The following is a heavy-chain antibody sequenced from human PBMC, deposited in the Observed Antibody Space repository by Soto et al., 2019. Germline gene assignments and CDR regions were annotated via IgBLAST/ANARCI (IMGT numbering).Heavy chain of an antibody. CDR1: GYSFTGLD. CDR2: MQPSSGRT. Sequence: ASVKVSCKASGYSFTGLDINWVRQTTGQGLEWMGWMQPSSGRTGYAQKFQGRVTMTRDTSINTAYMELSSLTSDDTAFYYCARGVTAGVDYWGQGTLVPSPQ. D-gene: IGHD1-26*01. J-gene: IGHJ4*02. V-gene: IGHV1-8*01. CDR3: ARGVTAGVDY.